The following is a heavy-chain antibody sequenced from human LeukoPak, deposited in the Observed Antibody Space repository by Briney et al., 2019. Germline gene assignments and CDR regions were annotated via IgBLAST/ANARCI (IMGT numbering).Heavy chain of an antibody. V-gene: IGHV4-31*03. J-gene: IGHJ4*02. CDR1: GGSISSGGYY. Sequence: SQTLSLTCTVSGGSISSGGYYWSWIRQHPGKGLEWIGYIYYSGSTYYNPSLKSRVTTSVDTSKNQFSLKLSSVTAADTAVYYCARGLTEVRYSGSYDARGEPTYWGQGTLVTVSS. CDR2: IYYSGST. D-gene: IGHD1-26*01. CDR3: ARGLTEVRYSGSYDARGEPTY.